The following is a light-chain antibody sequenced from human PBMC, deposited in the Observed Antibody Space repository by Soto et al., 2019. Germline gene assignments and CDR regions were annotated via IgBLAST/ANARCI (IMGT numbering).Light chain of an antibody. J-gene: IGLJ2*01. CDR2: EVS. CDR3: SSYTSSSPLVV. CDR1: SSDFGGYNY. V-gene: IGLV2-14*01. Sequence: QSALTQPASVSGSPGQSITISCTGTSSDFGGYNYVSWYQQHPGKAPKLMIYEVSNRPSGVSNRFSGSKSGNTASLTISGLQAEDEADYYCSSYTSSSPLVVFGGGTKVTVL.